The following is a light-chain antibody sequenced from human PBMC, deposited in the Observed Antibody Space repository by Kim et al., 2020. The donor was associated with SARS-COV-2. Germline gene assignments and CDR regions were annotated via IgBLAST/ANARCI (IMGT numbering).Light chain of an antibody. CDR1: SLRSYY. J-gene: IGLJ1*01. V-gene: IGLV3-19*01. Sequence: SSELTQDPAVSVALGQTVRITCQGDSLRSYYASWYQQKPGQAPVLVIYGKNNRPSGIPDRFSGSSSGNTASLTITGAQAEDEADYYCNSRDSSGNHLVVFGNGTKVTVL. CDR3: NSRDSSGNHLVV. CDR2: GKN.